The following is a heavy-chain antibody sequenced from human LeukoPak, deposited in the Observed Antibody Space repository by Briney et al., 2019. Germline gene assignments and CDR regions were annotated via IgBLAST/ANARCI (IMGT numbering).Heavy chain of an antibody. J-gene: IGHJ4*02. D-gene: IGHD3-3*02. V-gene: IGHV3-21*01. CDR1: GFTFNSYA. CDR3: ASRHRIYY. Sequence: GGSPRLSCAASGFTFNSYAMSWVRQAPGKGLEWVSSISSSSSYIYYADSVKGRFTISRDNAKNSLYLQMNSLRAEDTAVYYCASRHRIYYWGQGTLVTVSS. CDR2: ISSSSSYI.